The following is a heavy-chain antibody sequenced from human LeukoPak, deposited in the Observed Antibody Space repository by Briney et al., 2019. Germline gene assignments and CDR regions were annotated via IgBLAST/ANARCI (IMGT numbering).Heavy chain of an antibody. V-gene: IGHV1-69*13. CDR3: ARANYDYVWGSYRPYFDY. Sequence: ASVKVSCKASGGTFISYAISWVRQAPGQGLEWMGGIIPIFGTANYAQKFQGRVTITADESTSTAYMELSSLRSEDTAVYYCARANYDYVWGSYRPYFDYWGQGTLVTVSS. CDR1: GGTFISYA. D-gene: IGHD3-16*01. J-gene: IGHJ4*02. CDR2: IIPIFGTA.